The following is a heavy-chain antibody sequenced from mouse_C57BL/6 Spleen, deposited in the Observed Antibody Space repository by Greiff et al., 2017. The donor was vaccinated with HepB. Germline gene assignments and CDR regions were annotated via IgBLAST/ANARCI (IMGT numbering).Heavy chain of an antibody. J-gene: IGHJ3*01. CDR1: GYTFTSYT. V-gene: IGHV1-4*01. Sequence: VKLMESGAELARPGASVKMSCKASGYTFTSYTMHWVKQRPGQGLEWIGYINPSSGYTKYNQKFKDKATLTADKSSSTAYMQLSSLTSEDSAVYYCATYYGSSYVLAYWGQGTLVTVSA. CDR3: ATYYGSSYVLAY. D-gene: IGHD1-1*01. CDR2: INPSSGYT.